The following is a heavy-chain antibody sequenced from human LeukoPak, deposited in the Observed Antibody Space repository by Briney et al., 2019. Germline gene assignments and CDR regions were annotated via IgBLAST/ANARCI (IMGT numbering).Heavy chain of an antibody. CDR1: GGSFSGYY. J-gene: IGHJ6*02. V-gene: IGHV4-34*01. Sequence: SETLSLTCAVYGGSFSGYYWSWIRQPPGKGLEWIGEINHSGSTNYNPSLKSRVTISVDTSKNQFSLKLSSVTAADTAVYYCARERVVTAIPTHYYYYGMDVWGQGTTVTVSS. CDR2: INHSGST. D-gene: IGHD2-21*02. CDR3: ARERVVTAIPTHYYYYGMDV.